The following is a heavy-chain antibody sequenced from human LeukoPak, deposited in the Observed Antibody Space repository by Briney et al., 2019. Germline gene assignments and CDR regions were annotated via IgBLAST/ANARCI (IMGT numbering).Heavy chain of an antibody. CDR1: GFTFSSYG. J-gene: IGHJ4*02. CDR2: ISYDGSNK. Sequence: GGSLRLSCAASGFTFSSYGMHWVRQAPGKGLEWVAVISYDGSNKYYADSVKGRFTISRDNSKNTLYLQMNSLRAEDTAVYYCASIAVASDYWGQGTLVTVSS. V-gene: IGHV3-30*03. CDR3: ASIAVASDY. D-gene: IGHD6-19*01.